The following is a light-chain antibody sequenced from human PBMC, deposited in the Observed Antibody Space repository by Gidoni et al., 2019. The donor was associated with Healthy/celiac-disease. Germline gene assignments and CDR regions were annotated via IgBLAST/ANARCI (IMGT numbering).Light chain of an antibody. V-gene: IGLV1-40*01. CDR2: CNS. Sequence: QSVLTQPPSGSGAPGQRVTISCTGSSSNIGAGYDVPWYQQLPGTAPKLLIDCNSNLPSVFPDRFSGSKSGTSASLAITGLQSDDEADYYCQSYDSSLSGYVFGTGTKVTVL. J-gene: IGLJ1*01. CDR1: SSNIGAGYD. CDR3: QSYDSSLSGYV.